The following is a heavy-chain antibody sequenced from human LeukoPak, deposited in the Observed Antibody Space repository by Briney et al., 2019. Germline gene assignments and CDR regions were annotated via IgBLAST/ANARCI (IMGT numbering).Heavy chain of an antibody. Sequence: SQTLSLTSDISGDTVSTNSAAWNWIRRSPSRGLEWLGRTYYRSKWYYDYAVSVKSRITISPDTSKNQFSLQLNSVTADDTAVYYCARGFALDFWGQGTMVTVSS. CDR1: GDTVSTNSAA. CDR3: ARGFALDF. CDR2: TYYRSKWYY. J-gene: IGHJ3*01. V-gene: IGHV6-1*01.